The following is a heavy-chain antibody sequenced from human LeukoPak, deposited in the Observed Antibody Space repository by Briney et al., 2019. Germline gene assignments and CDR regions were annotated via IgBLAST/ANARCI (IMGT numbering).Heavy chain of an antibody. D-gene: IGHD2-15*01. CDR2: INPNSGGA. V-gene: IGHV1-2*02. CDR1: GYTFTGYY. J-gene: IGHJ4*02. CDR3: ASQYCSGGTCTSPFDY. Sequence: GASVKVSCKASGYTFTGYYMHWVRQAPGQGLEWMGWINPNSGGANYAQKFQGRVTMTRDTSISTAYMELSRLISDDTAVYYCASQYCSGGTCTSPFDYWGQGTLVTVSS.